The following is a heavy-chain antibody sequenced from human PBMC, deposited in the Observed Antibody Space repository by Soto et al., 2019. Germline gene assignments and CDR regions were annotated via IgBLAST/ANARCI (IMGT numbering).Heavy chain of an antibody. CDR3: ARDKRPGGDYYMDV. CDR2: TNQDGSEK. Sequence: EVQLVESGGGLVQPGGSLRLSCAASGFSFSDFWMSWVRQGPGKGLEWLANTNQDGSEKYYVDSVKGRFISSRDNAKNSLFLQMNSLRAEDTAVYFCARDKRPGGDYYMDVWGKGTTVTVSS. V-gene: IGHV3-7*01. CDR1: GFSFSDFW. D-gene: IGHD2-2*01. J-gene: IGHJ6*03.